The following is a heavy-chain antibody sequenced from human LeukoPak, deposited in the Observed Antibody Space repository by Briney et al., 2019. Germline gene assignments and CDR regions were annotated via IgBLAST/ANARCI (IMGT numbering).Heavy chain of an antibody. CDR1: GGPISSYY. D-gene: IGHD3-10*01. J-gene: IGHJ4*02. CDR2: IYYTGST. CDR3: ARHKPTGSYPLEL. Sequence: SETLSLTCTVSGGPISSYYWSWLRQPPGKGLEWIGHIYYTGSTNYNPSLRSRLTISVDTSTSQLSLKLSSVTAADTAVYYCARHKPTGSYPLELWGQGTLVTVSS. V-gene: IGHV4-59*08.